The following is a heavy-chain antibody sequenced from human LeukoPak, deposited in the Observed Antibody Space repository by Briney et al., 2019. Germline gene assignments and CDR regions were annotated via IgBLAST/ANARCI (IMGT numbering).Heavy chain of an antibody. D-gene: IGHD6-19*01. CDR3: ARALDRSGWERPVPFYFGH. Sequence: SETLSLTCTVSGGSISSYYWSWIRQPPGKGLEWIGYIYYSGSTNYNPSLKSRVTISVDTSKNQFSLKLSSVTAADTAVYYCARALDRSGWERPVPFYFGHWGQGNLVNGS. CDR1: GGSISSYY. V-gene: IGHV4-59*01. CDR2: IYYSGST. J-gene: IGHJ4*02.